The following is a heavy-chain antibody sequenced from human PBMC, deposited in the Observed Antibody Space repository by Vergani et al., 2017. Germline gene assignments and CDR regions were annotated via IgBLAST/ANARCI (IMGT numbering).Heavy chain of an antibody. J-gene: IGHJ4*02. D-gene: IGHD6-6*01. Sequence: EVQLVESGGGLVKPGGSLRLSCAASGFTFSSYSMNWVRQAPGKGLEWVSSISSSSSYIYYADSVKGRFTISRDNSKNTLYLQMNSLRAEDTAVYYCAKDGLAIAARETDYWGQGTLVTVSS. CDR1: GFTFSSYS. CDR3: AKDGLAIAARETDY. CDR2: ISSSSSYI. V-gene: IGHV3-21*04.